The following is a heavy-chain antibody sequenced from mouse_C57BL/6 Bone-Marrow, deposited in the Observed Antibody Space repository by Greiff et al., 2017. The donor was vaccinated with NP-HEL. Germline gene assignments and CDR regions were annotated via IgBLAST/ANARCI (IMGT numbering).Heavy chain of an antibody. Sequence: EVQLQQSGPELVKPGASVKISCKASGYTFTDYYMNWVKQSHGKSLEWIGDINPNNGGTSYNQKFKGKATLTVDKSSSTAYMELRSLTSEDSAVYYCARGSGYPAAWFAYWGQGTLVTVSA. CDR2: INPNNGGT. CDR1: GYTFTDYY. D-gene: IGHD3-2*02. CDR3: ARGSGYPAAWFAY. J-gene: IGHJ3*01. V-gene: IGHV1-26*01.